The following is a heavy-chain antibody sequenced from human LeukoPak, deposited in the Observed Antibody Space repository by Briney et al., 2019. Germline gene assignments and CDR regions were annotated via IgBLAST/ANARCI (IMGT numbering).Heavy chain of an antibody. CDR3: ARDLASCAGDCYSDGFDY. CDR1: GGSISSYY. D-gene: IGHD2-21*02. V-gene: IGHV4-38-2*02. CDR2: IYHGGST. J-gene: IGHJ4*02. Sequence: SETLSLTCTVSGGSISSYYWGWIRQSPGKGLEWIGSIYHGGSTYYNPSLRSRVIVSVDTSNNQFSLKMSSVTAADTAVYYCARDLASCAGDCYSDGFDYWGQGALVTVSS.